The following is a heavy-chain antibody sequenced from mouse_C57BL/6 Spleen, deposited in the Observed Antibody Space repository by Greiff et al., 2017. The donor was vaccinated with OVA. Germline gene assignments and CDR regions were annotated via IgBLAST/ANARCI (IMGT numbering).Heavy chain of an antibody. CDR2: IDPSDSYT. V-gene: IGHV1-69*01. Sequence: QVHVKQPGAELVMPGASVKLSCKASGYTFTSYWMHWVKQRPGQGLEWIGEIDPSDSYTNYNQKFKGKSTLTVDKSSSTAYMQLSSLTSEDSAVYYCARRGLLLRYFDVWGTGTTVTVSS. CDR3: ARRGLLLRYFDV. J-gene: IGHJ1*03. D-gene: IGHD1-1*01. CDR1: GYTFTSYW.